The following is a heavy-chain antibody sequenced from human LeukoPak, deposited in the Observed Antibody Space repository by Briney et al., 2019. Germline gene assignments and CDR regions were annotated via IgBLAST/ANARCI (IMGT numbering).Heavy chain of an antibody. CDR1: GFTFSSYG. Sequence: GGSLRLSCAASGFTFSSYGMHWVRQAPGKGLEWVAVIWYDGSNKYYADSVKGRFTISRDNSKNTLYLQMNSLRAEDTAVYYCARDPESSGWYINWFDPWGQGTLVTVSS. CDR3: ARDPESSGWYINWFDP. J-gene: IGHJ5*02. D-gene: IGHD6-19*01. CDR2: IWYDGSNK. V-gene: IGHV3-33*01.